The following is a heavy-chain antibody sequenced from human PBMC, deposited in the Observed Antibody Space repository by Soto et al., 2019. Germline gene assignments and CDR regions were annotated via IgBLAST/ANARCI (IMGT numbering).Heavy chain of an antibody. V-gene: IGHV3-30*18. J-gene: IGHJ4*02. CDR1: GCTFSSYG. CDR3: AKEYVAAALVHSPFDY. CDR2: ISYDGSNK. D-gene: IGHD6-13*01. Sequence: PGVPLRVSCAAAGCTFSSYGMHWVRQAPGKGLEWVAVISYDGSNKYYADSVKGRFTISRDNSKNTLYLQMNSLRAEDTAVYYCAKEYVAAALVHSPFDYWGQGTLVSVSS.